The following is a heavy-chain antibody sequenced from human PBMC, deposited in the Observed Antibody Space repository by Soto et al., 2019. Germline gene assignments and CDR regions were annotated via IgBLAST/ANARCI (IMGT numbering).Heavy chain of an antibody. Sequence: SETLSLTCAVSGVSVSGVSISSTSWWSWVRQPPGKGLEWIGEIYHSGSTDYIPSLKSRVTISIDKSRNHFSLKLSSVTAADTAVYYCARVLRQSRVSAGKEYNWFDSWGQGTQVTVSS. V-gene: IGHV4-4*02. CDR3: ARVLRQSRVSAGKEYNWFDS. CDR2: IYHSGST. D-gene: IGHD6-13*01. CDR1: GVSISSTSW. J-gene: IGHJ5*01.